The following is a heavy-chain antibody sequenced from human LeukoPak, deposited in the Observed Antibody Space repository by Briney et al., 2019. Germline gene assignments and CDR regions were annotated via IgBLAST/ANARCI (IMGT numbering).Heavy chain of an antibody. Sequence: ASVKVSCKASGYTFTSYGISWVRQAPGQGLEWMGWISAYNGNTNYAQKLQGRVTMTTDTSTSTAYMELRSLRSDDTAVYYCARDGVRGGVTTSRPHPSWFDPWGQGTLVTVSS. CDR3: ARDGVRGGVTTSRPHPSWFDP. V-gene: IGHV1-18*01. CDR1: GYTFTSYG. D-gene: IGHD4-11*01. CDR2: ISAYNGNT. J-gene: IGHJ5*02.